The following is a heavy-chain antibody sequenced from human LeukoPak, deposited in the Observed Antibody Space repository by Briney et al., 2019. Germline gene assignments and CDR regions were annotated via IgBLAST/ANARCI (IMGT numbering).Heavy chain of an antibody. V-gene: IGHV4-61*01. CDR3: ARLWFGELLGWFWFDP. J-gene: IGHJ5*02. CDR2: TYYTGCT. Sequence: PSETLSLTCSVSGGSVSSGNYHWNWIRQPPGKGLEWIGYTYYTGCTNYNPSLKSRVTISVDTSKNQFSLKLTSVTAADTAVYYCARLWFGELLGWFWFDPWGQGTLVTVSS. D-gene: IGHD3-10*01. CDR1: GGSVSSGNYH.